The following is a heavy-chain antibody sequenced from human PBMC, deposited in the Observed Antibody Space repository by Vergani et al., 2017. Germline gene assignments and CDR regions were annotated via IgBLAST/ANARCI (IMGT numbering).Heavy chain of an antibody. J-gene: IGHJ4*02. V-gene: IGHV3-7*02. D-gene: IGHD6-6*01. CDR1: GFTFSSYW. Sequence: EVQLVESGGGLVQPGGSLRLSCAASGFTFSSYWMSWVRQAPGKGLEWVANIKQYGSEKYYVDSVKGRFTISRDNAKNALYLQMNSLRAEDAAVYYCGAARSPPIDYWGQGTMVTVSS. CDR2: IKQYGSEK. CDR3: GAARSPPIDY.